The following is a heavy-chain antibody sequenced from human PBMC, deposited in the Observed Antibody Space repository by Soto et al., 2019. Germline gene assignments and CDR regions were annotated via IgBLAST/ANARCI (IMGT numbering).Heavy chain of an antibody. V-gene: IGHV4-34*01. CDR1: GGSFRGYY. CDR2: INHSGST. D-gene: IGHD5-12*01. J-gene: IGHJ4*02. Sequence: SETLSLTCAVYGGSFRGYYWSWIRQPPGKGLEWIGEINHSGSTSYNPSLKSRVTISVDTSKNQFSLKLSSVTAADTAVYYCARGDPYSGYAYWGQGMLVTVSS. CDR3: ARGDPYSGYAY.